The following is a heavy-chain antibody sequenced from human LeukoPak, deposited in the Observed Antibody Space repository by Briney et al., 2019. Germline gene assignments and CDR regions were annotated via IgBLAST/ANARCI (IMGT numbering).Heavy chain of an antibody. CDR1: GGTFSSYA. D-gene: IGHD2-21*02. CDR2: ISGSGGST. J-gene: IGHJ5*02. CDR3: AKDRNLVVTPALRLDP. Sequence: ASVKVSCKASGGTFSSYAMSWVRQAPGKGLEWVSAISGSGGSTYYADSVKGRFTISRDNSKNTLYLQMNSLRAEDTAVYYCAKDRNLVVTPALRLDPWGQGTLVTVSS. V-gene: IGHV3-23*01.